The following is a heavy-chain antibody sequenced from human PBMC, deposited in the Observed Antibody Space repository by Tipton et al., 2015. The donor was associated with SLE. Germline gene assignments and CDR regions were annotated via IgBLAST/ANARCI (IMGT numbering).Heavy chain of an antibody. CDR3: ARERWSGYFDL. D-gene: IGHD2-15*01. Sequence: TLSLTCTVSGGSISSYYWTWIRQPPGKGLEWIGYIYYSGSSHYNPSLKSRVTISVDTSKNQFSLKLSSVTAADTAVYYCARERWSGYFDLWGRGTLVTVSS. CDR2: IYYSGSS. V-gene: IGHV4-59*12. CDR1: GGSISSYY. J-gene: IGHJ2*01.